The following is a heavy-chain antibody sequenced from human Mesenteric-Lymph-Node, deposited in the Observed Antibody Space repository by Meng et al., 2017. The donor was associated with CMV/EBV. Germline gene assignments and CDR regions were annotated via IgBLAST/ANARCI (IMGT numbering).Heavy chain of an antibody. D-gene: IGHD6-19*01. CDR1: GLTFYDYA. CDR2: ISWNSENI. J-gene: IGHJ4*02. Sequence: GGSLRLSCAASGLTFYDYAMHWVRQAPGKGLEWVSGISWNSENIGYADSVKGRFTISRDNTKNSLYLQMNSLRAEDTAVYYCARDRGSGWSFDYWGQGTLVTVSS. CDR3: ARDRGSGWSFDY. V-gene: IGHV3-9*01.